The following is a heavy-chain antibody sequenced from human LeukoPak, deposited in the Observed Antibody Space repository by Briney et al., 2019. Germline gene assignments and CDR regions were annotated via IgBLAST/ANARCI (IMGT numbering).Heavy chain of an antibody. Sequence: SSVKVSCKASVGTFSNYAISWVRQAPGQGLEWMGGIIPIFGTANYAQKFQGRATITTDEPTSTAYMELSSLRSEDTAVYYCARNDYGDYALFGWGQGTLVTVSS. V-gene: IGHV1-69*05. D-gene: IGHD4-17*01. CDR1: VGTFSNYA. CDR2: IIPIFGTA. CDR3: ARNDYGDYALFG. J-gene: IGHJ4*02.